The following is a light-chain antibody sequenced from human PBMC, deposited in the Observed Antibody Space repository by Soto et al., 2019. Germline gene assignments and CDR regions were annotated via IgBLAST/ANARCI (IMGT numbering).Light chain of an antibody. Sequence: EIVMTQSPATLSVSPGERATLSCRASQSFSSNLAWYQQKPGQAPRLLIYGASTRATGIPARFSGSGSGTEFTLTISSLQSEDFAVYYCQQYNNWWGTFGQGTKVEIK. J-gene: IGKJ1*01. CDR1: QSFSSN. V-gene: IGKV3-15*01. CDR2: GAS. CDR3: QQYNNWWGT.